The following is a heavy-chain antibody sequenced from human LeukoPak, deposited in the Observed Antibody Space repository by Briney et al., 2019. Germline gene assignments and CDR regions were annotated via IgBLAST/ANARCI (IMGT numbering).Heavy chain of an antibody. CDR2: INSDGSST. D-gene: IGHD3/OR15-3a*01. Sequence: GGSLRLSFAASGFTFSRYWMHWVRQAPGKGLVWVSRINSDGSSTSYADSVKGRFTISRDNAKNTLYLQMNSLRAEDTAVYYCARDPFFGQPPDDWGQGTLVTVSS. CDR3: ARDPFFGQPPDD. CDR1: GFTFSRYW. V-gene: IGHV3-74*01. J-gene: IGHJ4*02.